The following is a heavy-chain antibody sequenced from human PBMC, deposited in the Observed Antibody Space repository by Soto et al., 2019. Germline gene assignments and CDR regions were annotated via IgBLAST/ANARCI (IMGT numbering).Heavy chain of an antibody. J-gene: IGHJ5*02. D-gene: IGHD6-13*01. CDR3: ARDWPPGRIAADWFDP. CDR2: IIPIFGTA. Sequence: GASVKVSCKASGGTFSSSAISWVRQAPGQGLEWMGGIIPIFGTANYAQKFQGRVTITADESTSTAYMELSSLRSEDTAVYYCARDWPPGRIAADWFDPWGQGTLVTVSS. V-gene: IGHV1-69*13. CDR1: GGTFSSSA.